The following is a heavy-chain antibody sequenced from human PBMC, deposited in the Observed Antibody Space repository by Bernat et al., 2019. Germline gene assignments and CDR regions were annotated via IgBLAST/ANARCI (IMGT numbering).Heavy chain of an antibody. J-gene: IGHJ4*02. D-gene: IGHD3-10*01. V-gene: IGHV4-34*01. CDR2: INHSGST. CDR1: GGSFSGYY. Sequence: QVQLQQWGAGLLKPSETLSLTCAVYGGSFSGYYWSWIRQPPGKGLEWIGEINHSGSTNYNPSLKSRVTISVDTSKNQFSLKLSSVTAADTAVYYCARAEGLLWFRELLPNYFDYWGQGTLVTVSS. CDR3: ARAEGLLWFRELLPNYFDY.